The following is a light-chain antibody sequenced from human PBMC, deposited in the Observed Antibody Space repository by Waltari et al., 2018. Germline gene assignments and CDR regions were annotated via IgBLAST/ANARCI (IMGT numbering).Light chain of an antibody. Sequence: QSALTQPASVSGSPGQSITISCTGSSSDVGRDDSVSWYQDHPGQAPKVIIYDVNNRPSGVSDRFSGSKSGNTASLTISGLQAEDEANHYCSSQSSDTVVIFGGGTKLTVL. J-gene: IGLJ2*01. V-gene: IGLV2-14*03. CDR2: DVN. CDR3: SSQSSDTVVI. CDR1: SSDVGRDDS.